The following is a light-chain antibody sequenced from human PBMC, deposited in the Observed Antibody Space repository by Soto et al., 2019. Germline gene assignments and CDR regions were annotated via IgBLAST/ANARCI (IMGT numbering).Light chain of an antibody. CDR3: QHYNDYSWT. CDR1: QSISIW. Sequence: DIHMTQSPSTLSASVGDRVTITCRASQSISIWLAWYQQKPGRAPNLLIYGTSSLESGVPSRFSGSGSGTEFPLTISSLQPDDFATYYCQHYNDYSWTFGQGTKVKIK. CDR2: GTS. J-gene: IGKJ1*01. V-gene: IGKV1-5*03.